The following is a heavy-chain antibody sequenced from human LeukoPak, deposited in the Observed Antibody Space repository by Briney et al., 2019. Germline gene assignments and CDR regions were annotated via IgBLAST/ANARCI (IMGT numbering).Heavy chain of an antibody. V-gene: IGHV3-13*01. CDR2: IGTAGDT. Sequence: GGSLRLSCAASGFTFSSYDMHWVRQAPGKGLEWVSGIGTAGDTYYPGSIKGRFTFSRENAKNSLFLQMNGLRVGDTAVYYCARGSYCSGGACSPMSAFDIWGQGTVVTVS. CDR3: ARGSYCSGGACSPMSAFDI. J-gene: IGHJ3*02. D-gene: IGHD2-15*01. CDR1: GFTFSSYD.